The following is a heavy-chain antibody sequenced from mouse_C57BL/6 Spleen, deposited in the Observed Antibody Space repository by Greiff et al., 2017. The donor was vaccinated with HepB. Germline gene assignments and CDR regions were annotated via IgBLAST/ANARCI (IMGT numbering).Heavy chain of an antibody. J-gene: IGHJ3*01. CDR3: ARHGDYDFFAY. V-gene: IGHV5-6*01. D-gene: IGHD2-4*01. Sequence: EVNLVESGGDLVKPGGSLKLSCAASGFTFSSYGMSWVRQTPDKRLEWVATISSGGSYTYYPDSVKGRFTISRDNAKNTLYLQMSSLKSEDTAMYYCARHGDYDFFAYWGQGTLVTVSA. CDR1: GFTFSSYG. CDR2: ISSGGSYT.